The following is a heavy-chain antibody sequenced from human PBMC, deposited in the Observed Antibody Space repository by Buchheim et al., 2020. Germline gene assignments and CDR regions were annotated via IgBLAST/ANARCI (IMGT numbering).Heavy chain of an antibody. CDR1: GFTFGSSE. J-gene: IGHJ4*02. Sequence: EVQLVESGGGLVQPGGSLRLSCAASGFTFGSSEMTWVRQAPGKGLEWVSYIGTRGSATSKSYADSVKGRFTIARNNAKNSVFLQMNSLSGEDTAVYYCARYGDLAIEYLGQGTL. CDR2: IGTRGSATSK. D-gene: IGHD4-17*01. CDR3: ARYGDLAIEY. V-gene: IGHV3-48*03.